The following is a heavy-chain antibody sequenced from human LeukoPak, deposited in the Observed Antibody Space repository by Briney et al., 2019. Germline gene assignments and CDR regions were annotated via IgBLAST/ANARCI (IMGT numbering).Heavy chain of an antibody. CDR2: INPSGGGT. J-gene: IGHJ4*02. D-gene: IGHD3-22*01. Sequence: ASVKVSCKASGYTFTSYYMHWVRQAPGQGLEWLGIINPSGGGTSYAQKFQGRVTMTRDTSTSTVYMELSSLRSGDTAVYYCARSIREVHSSGYYYPDWGQGTLVTVSS. CDR3: ARSIREVHSSGYYYPD. CDR1: GYTFTSYY. V-gene: IGHV1-46*01.